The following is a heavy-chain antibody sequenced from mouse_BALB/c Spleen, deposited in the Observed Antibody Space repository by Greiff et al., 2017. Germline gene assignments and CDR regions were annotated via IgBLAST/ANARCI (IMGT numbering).Heavy chain of an antibody. V-gene: IGHV3-2*02. CDR1: GYSITSGYY. CDR2: ISYSGST. J-gene: IGHJ2*01. CDR3: ARRFITTVVATPYYFDY. Sequence: EVHLVESGPGLVKPSQSLSLTCSVTGYSITSGYYWNWIRQFPGNKLEWMGYISYSGSTSYNPSLKSRISITRDTSKNQFFLQLNSVTTEDTATYYCARRFITTVVATPYYFDYWGQGTTLTVSS. D-gene: IGHD1-1*01.